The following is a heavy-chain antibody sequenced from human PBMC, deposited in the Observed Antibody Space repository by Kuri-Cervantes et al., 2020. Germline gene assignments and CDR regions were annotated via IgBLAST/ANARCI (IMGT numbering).Heavy chain of an antibody. V-gene: IGHV1-18*01. D-gene: IGHD4-17*01. Sequence: ASVKVSCKASGYTFTSYGISWVRQAPGQGLEWMGWISAYNGNTNYAQKLQGRVTMTTDTSTSTAYMELRSLRSDDTAVYYCASDATPGDERVAYYGMDAWGQGTTVTVSS. CDR1: GYTFTSYG. J-gene: IGHJ6*02. CDR2: ISAYNGNT. CDR3: ASDATPGDERVAYYGMDA.